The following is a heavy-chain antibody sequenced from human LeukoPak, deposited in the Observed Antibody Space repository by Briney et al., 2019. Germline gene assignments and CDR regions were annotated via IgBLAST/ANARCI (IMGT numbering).Heavy chain of an antibody. Sequence: GGSLRLSCAASGFTFSDHYMDWVRQAPGKGLEWVGRTRNKAYSYTTEYAASVKGRFTISRDDSKNSLYLQMNSLKTEDTAVYYCARGRYSGYDWDYWGQGTLVTVSS. CDR1: GFTFSDHY. D-gene: IGHD5-12*01. CDR2: TRNKAYSYTT. CDR3: ARGRYSGYDWDY. V-gene: IGHV3-72*01. J-gene: IGHJ4*02.